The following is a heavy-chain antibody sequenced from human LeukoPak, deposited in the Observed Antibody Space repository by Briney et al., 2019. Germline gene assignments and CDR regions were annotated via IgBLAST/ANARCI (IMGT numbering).Heavy chain of an antibody. Sequence: SVKVSCKASGGTFSSYTISWVRQAPGQGLEWMGRIIPILGIANYAQKFQGRVTITADKSTSTAYMELSSLRSEDTAVYYCARDFTMVRGRAYDYYGMDVWGQGTTVTVSS. CDR2: IIPILGIA. CDR1: GGTFSSYT. J-gene: IGHJ6*02. V-gene: IGHV1-69*04. D-gene: IGHD3-10*01. CDR3: ARDFTMVRGRAYDYYGMDV.